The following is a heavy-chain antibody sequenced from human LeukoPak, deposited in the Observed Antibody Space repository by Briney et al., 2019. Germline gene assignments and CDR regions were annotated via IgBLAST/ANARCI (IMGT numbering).Heavy chain of an antibody. CDR2: INPNNGGT. J-gene: IGHJ5*02. V-gene: IGHV1-2*02. Sequence: ASVKVSFKASGYSFTGYYIHWVRQAPGQGLEWMGWINPNNGGTNFAQKFQGRVTMTRDTSISTAYMELSRLRSDDTAIYYCAKDQNTGYANNWFDPWGQGTLVTVSS. CDR3: AKDQNTGYANNWFDP. D-gene: IGHD5-12*01. CDR1: GYSFTGYY.